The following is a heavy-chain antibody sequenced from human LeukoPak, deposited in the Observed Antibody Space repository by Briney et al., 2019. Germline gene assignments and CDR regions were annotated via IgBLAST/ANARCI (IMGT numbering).Heavy chain of an antibody. CDR2: INPNSGGT. Sequence: ASVKVSCKASGYTFTGYYMHWVRQAPGQGLEWMGRINPNSGGTNYAQKFQGRVTMTRDTSISTAYLELSRLRSDDTAVYYCARVGSSWYEGWFDPWGQGTLVTVSS. CDR1: GYTFTGYY. D-gene: IGHD6-13*01. CDR3: ARVGSSWYEGWFDP. J-gene: IGHJ5*02. V-gene: IGHV1-2*06.